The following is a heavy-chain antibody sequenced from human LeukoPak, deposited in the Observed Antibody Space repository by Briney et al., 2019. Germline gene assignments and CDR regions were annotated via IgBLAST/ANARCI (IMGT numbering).Heavy chain of an antibody. D-gene: IGHD3-10*01. V-gene: IGHV4-4*07. CDR2: IYTSGST. Sequence: PSETLSLTCTVSGGSISSYYWSWIRQPAGKGLEWIGRIYTSGSTNYNPSLKSRVTMSVDTSKNQFSLKLSSVTAADTAVYYCARDGVYGSGSYSPYYFDYWGQGTLVTVSS. CDR1: GGSISSYY. CDR3: ARDGVYGSGSYSPYYFDY. J-gene: IGHJ4*02.